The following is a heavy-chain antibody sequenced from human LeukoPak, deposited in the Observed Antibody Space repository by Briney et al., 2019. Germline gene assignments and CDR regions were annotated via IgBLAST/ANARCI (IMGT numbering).Heavy chain of an antibody. V-gene: IGHV3-30*18. J-gene: IGHJ4*02. Sequence: PGRSLRLSCAASGFTFSSYGMHWLRQAPGKGLEWVAVISYDGSNKYYADSVKGRFTISRDNSKNTLYLQMNSLRAEDTAVYYCAKDRQGYSYGYYFDYWGQGTLVTVSS. CDR3: AKDRQGYSYGYYFDY. D-gene: IGHD5-18*01. CDR2: ISYDGSNK. CDR1: GFTFSSYG.